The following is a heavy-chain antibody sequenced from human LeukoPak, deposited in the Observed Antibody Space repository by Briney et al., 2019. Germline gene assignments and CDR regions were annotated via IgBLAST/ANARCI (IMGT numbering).Heavy chain of an antibody. J-gene: IGHJ4*02. V-gene: IGHV3-21*01. CDR1: GFTFSSYR. D-gene: IGHD4-17*01. CDR3: ARVYYGDYEGYY. Sequence: PGGSLRLSCAASGFTFSSYRMNWVRQAPGKGVEWVSSISSSSSYIYYADSVKGGFTISRDNAKNSLYLQMNSLRAEDTAVYYCARVYYGDYEGYYWGQGTLVTVSS. CDR2: ISSSSSYI.